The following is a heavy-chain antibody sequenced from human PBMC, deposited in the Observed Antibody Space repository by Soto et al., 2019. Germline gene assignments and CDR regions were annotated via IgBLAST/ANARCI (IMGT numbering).Heavy chain of an antibody. CDR3: ASIYDCRGYCYGNNRFDP. CDR1: GASIGSGDYY. V-gene: IGHV4-31*02. D-gene: IGHD3-22*01. Sequence: PSETLSLTCTVSGASIGSGDYYWSWIRQHPGKGLEWIGYIYYSGGTYYNPSLKSRVTISVDTSKNQFSLELSSVTAADTAVYYFASIYDCRGYCYGNNRFDPWGRGTLVTVSA. J-gene: IGHJ5*02. CDR2: IYYSGGT.